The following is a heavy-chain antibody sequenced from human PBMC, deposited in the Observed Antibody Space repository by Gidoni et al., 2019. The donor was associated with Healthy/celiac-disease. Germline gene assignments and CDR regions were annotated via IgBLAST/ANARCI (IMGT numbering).Heavy chain of an antibody. CDR3: AKDKKVRGVIITSTVFDY. CDR1: GFTFSSYA. CDR2: ISGSGGST. V-gene: IGHV3-23*01. J-gene: IGHJ4*02. D-gene: IGHD3-10*01. Sequence: EVQLLESGGGLVQPGGSLRLSCAASGFTFSSYAMSWVRQAPGKGLEWVSAISGSGGSTYYADSVKGRFTISRDNSKNTLYLQMNSLRAEDTAVYYCAKDKKVRGVIITSTVFDYWGQGTLVTVSS.